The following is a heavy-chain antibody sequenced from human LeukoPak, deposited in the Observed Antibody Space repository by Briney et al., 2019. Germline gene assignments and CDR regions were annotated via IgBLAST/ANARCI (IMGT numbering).Heavy chain of an antibody. J-gene: IGHJ4*02. D-gene: IGHD3-22*01. CDR3: ARTPIYYFDNSGYYN. V-gene: IGHV4-59*12. Sequence: SETLSLTCTVSGGSISSYYWSWIRQPPGKGPEWIGYIYYSGSTNYNPSLKSRVTMSVDTSKKQFSLRLSSVTAADTAVYYCARTPIYYFDNSGYYNWGQGTLVTVSS. CDR2: IYYSGST. CDR1: GGSISSYY.